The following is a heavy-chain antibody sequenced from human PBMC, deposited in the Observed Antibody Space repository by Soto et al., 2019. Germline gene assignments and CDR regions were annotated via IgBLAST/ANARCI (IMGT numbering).Heavy chain of an antibody. J-gene: IGHJ6*02. D-gene: IGHD6-13*01. CDR1: GFTFSSYA. CDR3: ANSQGYSSSWYVYGMDV. V-gene: IGHV3-23*01. Sequence: GGSLRLSCAASGFTFSSYAMSWVRQAPGKGLEWVSAISGSGGSTYYADSVKGRFTISRDNSKNTLYLQMNSLRAEDTAVYYCANSQGYSSSWYVYGMDVWGQGTTVTVSS. CDR2: ISGSGGST.